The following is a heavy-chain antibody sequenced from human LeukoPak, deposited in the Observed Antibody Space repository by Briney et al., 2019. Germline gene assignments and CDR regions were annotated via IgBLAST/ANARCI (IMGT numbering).Heavy chain of an antibody. Sequence: GGSLRLSCAASGFTFSTYGMHWVRQAPGKGLEWVAVIWYDGSNKYYADSVRGRFTISRDNSKNTLYPQMNSLRAEDTAVYYCARLWELREDFDYWGQGTLVTVSS. J-gene: IGHJ4*02. V-gene: IGHV3-33*01. CDR3: ARLWELREDFDY. CDR1: GFTFSTYG. CDR2: IWYDGSNK. D-gene: IGHD1-26*01.